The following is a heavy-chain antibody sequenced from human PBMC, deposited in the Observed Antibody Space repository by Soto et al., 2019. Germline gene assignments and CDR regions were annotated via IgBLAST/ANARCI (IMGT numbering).Heavy chain of an antibody. CDR2: IYYSGHT. CDR3: ARHTQRGLLPFDY. J-gene: IGHJ4*02. D-gene: IGHD3-22*01. CDR1: GGSISSSSYY. Sequence: QLQLQESGPGLVKPSETLSLSCTVSGGSISSSSYYWGWIRQPPGKGLEWIGRIYYSGHTYYNPSLKSRVTISLDTSKNLFSLKLSSVSAADTAVYHCARHTQRGLLPFDYCGQGTLVTVSS. V-gene: IGHV4-39*01.